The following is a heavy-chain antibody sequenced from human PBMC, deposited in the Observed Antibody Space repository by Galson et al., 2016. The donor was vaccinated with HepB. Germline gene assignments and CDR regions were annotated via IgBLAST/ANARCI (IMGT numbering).Heavy chain of an antibody. J-gene: IGHJ4*02. CDR2: IYSGGST. D-gene: IGHD3-10*01. CDR1: GFTVSNNY. CDR3: ARDVGFFEDFYFDY. Sequence: SLRLSCAASGFTVSNNYMSWVRQAPGKGLDWISVIYSGGSTYYADSVQGRFTISRDDSKNNLFLQMTSLRAGETAVYYCARDVGFFEDFYFDYWGQGALVTVSS. V-gene: IGHV3-53*01.